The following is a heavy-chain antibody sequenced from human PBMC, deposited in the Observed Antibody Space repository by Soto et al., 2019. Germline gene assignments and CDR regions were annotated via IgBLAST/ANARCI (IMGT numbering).Heavy chain of an antibody. J-gene: IGHJ4*02. CDR2: IYYSGTT. D-gene: IGHD2-15*01. Sequence: QVQLQESGPGLVKPSETLSLICTVSGGSISTYYWSWIRQPPGKGLEWIGYIYYSGTTYYNPSLNSGVTISLDTSNNQFSVSLSAVNAADTAVYYCARTGCWTGTLGFWGQGTLVTVSS. CDR3: ARTGCWTGTLGF. CDR1: GGSISTYY. V-gene: IGHV4-59*08.